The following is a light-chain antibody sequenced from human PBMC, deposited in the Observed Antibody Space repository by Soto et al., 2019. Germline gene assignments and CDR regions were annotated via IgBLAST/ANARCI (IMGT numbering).Light chain of an antibody. Sequence: DIVMTQSPDSLAVSLGERATINCKSSLSILYSSNNKNYLAWYQQKPGQPPKLLIYWASTRESGVPDRFSGSGSGTDFTLTISSLQAGDVAVYYCQQYYDAPQTFGQGTKVEIK. CDR1: LSILYSSNNKNY. V-gene: IGKV4-1*01. J-gene: IGKJ1*01. CDR3: QQYYDAPQT. CDR2: WAS.